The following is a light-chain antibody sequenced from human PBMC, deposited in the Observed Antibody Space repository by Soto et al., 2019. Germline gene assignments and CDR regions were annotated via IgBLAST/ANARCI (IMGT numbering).Light chain of an antibody. V-gene: IGLV2-14*03. CDR3: YSSRRSNTTFYV. Sequence: QSALTQPASVSGSPGQSITISCAGTSSDIGGSNYVSWYQQHPGKAPKLMIYGVSNRPSGVSTRFSGSKSGNTASLTISGRQAEDDADYFGYSSRRSNTTFYVVGTGTKVTVL. CDR1: SSDIGGSNY. CDR2: GVS. J-gene: IGLJ1*01.